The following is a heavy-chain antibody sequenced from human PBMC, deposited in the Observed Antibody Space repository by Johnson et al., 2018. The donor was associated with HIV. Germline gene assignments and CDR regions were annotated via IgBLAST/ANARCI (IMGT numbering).Heavy chain of an antibody. CDR3: ARGGKDHAFDI. D-gene: IGHD3-16*01. J-gene: IGHJ3*02. Sequence: VQLVESGGGVVQPGRSLRLSCAASGFTFSSYAMHWVRQAPGKGLEWVAVISYDGSNKNYADYVKGRFTISRDNPKNTLYLQMNSLRAEDTAVYYCARGGKDHAFDIWGQGTMVTVSS. V-gene: IGHV3-30*04. CDR1: GFTFSSYA. CDR2: ISYDGSNK.